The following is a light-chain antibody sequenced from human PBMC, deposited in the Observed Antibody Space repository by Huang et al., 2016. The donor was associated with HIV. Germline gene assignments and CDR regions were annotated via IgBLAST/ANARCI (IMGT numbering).Light chain of an antibody. CDR2: RGS. CDR3: QQYYTYPYT. CDR1: QGIKNY. V-gene: IGKV1-16*01. J-gene: IGKJ2*01. Sequence: DIQMTQSPSSLSASVGDRVTITCRASQGIKNYVAWFQQKPGKAPKSLIHRGSYRPSGVPSRFSGSGSGIHFTLTINSLQPEDFAFYYCQQYYTYPYTFGQATKLEIK.